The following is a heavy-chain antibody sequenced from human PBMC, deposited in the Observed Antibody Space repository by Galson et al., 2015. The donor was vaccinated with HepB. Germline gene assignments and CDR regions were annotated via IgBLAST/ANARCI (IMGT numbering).Heavy chain of an antibody. Sequence: SLRLSCAASEFIFSGYGMHWVRQAPGKGLEWVAVLWQDGSNKYYADSVKGRFTISRDNSKNSLYLQMNSVRAEDTAVYYCARGSCSGGSCLIALDFWGQGTLVTVSS. J-gene: IGHJ4*02. CDR1: EFIFSGYG. CDR3: ARGSCSGGSCLIALDF. CDR2: LWQDGSNK. D-gene: IGHD2-15*01. V-gene: IGHV3-33*01.